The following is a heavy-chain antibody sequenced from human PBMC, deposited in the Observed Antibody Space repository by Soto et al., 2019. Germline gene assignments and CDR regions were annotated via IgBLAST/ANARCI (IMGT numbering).Heavy chain of an antibody. CDR3: AKGLYYYDSSGYRLFDY. V-gene: IGHV3-23*01. CDR2: VSVSGGTT. D-gene: IGHD3-22*01. Sequence: GSLRLSCAASGFMFNNYAMSWVRQAPGKWLEWVSTVSVSGGTTYYADSLKGRFTISRDNSKKTVYLQMNRLRADDTAIYYCAKGLYYYDSSGYRLFDYWGQGTLVTVSS. J-gene: IGHJ4*02. CDR1: GFMFNNYA.